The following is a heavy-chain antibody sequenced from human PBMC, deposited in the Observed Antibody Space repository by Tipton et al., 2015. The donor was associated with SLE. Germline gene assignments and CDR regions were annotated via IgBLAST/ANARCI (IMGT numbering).Heavy chain of an antibody. CDR1: GGSISSSSYY. V-gene: IGHV4-39*01. CDR3: ARHSEWEPGLFDL. Sequence: LRLSCTVSGGSISSSSYYWGWIRQPPGKGLEWIGSIYYSGSTYYNPSLKSRVTISVDTSKNQFSLKLSSVTAADTAVYYCARHSEWEPGLFDLWGRGTLVTVSS. CDR2: IYYSGST. D-gene: IGHD1-26*01. J-gene: IGHJ2*01.